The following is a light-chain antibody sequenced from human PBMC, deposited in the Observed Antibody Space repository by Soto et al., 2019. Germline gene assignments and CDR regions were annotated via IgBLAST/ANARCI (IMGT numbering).Light chain of an antibody. Sequence: DIQMTQSPSTLSGSVGDRVTITCRASQTTNNYLNWYQLKPGKAPKLLIYAASTLQTGVPSRFTVSGSETDFTLTIISLQPEDYATYVCQQSYSMPYAFGPGTKVDIK. J-gene: IGKJ2*01. CDR2: AAS. V-gene: IGKV1-39*01. CDR3: QQSYSMPYA. CDR1: QTTNNY.